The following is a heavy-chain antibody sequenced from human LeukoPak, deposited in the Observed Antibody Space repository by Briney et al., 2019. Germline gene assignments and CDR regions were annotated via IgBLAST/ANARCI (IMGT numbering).Heavy chain of an antibody. V-gene: IGHV1-69*01. D-gene: IGHD2-2*02. J-gene: IGHJ4*02. CDR2: IIPIFGTA. CDR3: ARDLGYCSSTSCYTDFDY. CDR1: GGTFSSYA. Sequence: VASVKVSCKASGGTFSSYAISWVRQAPGQGLEWMGGIIPIFGTANYAQKFQGRVTITADESTSTAYMELSSLRSEDTAVYYCARDLGYCSSTSCYTDFDYWGQGTLVTVSS.